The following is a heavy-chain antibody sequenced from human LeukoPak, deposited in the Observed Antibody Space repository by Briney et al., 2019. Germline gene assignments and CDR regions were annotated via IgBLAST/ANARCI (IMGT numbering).Heavy chain of an antibody. CDR1: GFTFSSYA. CDR3: AKLGDYAYFDY. CDR2: ISGSGGST. D-gene: IGHD4-17*01. J-gene: IGHJ4*02. V-gene: IGHV3-23*01. Sequence: GGSLRLSCAASGFTFSSYAMSWVRQAPGKGLEWFSAISGSGGSTYYADSVKGRFTISRDNSKNTLYLQMNSLRVEDTAVYYCAKLGDYAYFDYWGQGTLVTVSS.